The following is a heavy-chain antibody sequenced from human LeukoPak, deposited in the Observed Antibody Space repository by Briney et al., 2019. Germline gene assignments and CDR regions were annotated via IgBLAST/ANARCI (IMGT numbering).Heavy chain of an antibody. Sequence: GGSLRLSCVASGFPFSSYWMTWVRQAPGKGPEWVAVTSSDLNVKLYADSVKGRFTISRDNPRSTLYLQMSSLRPEDTAIYYCAREGYYGSGSPPSLYFDYWGQGTLVTVSS. J-gene: IGHJ4*02. CDR3: AREGYYGSGSPPSLYFDY. CDR1: GFPFSSYW. V-gene: IGHV3-30*03. D-gene: IGHD3-10*01. CDR2: TSSDLNVK.